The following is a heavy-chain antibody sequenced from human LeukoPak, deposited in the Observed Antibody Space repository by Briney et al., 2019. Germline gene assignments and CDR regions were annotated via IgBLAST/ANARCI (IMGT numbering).Heavy chain of an antibody. CDR2: ISGSGGTT. J-gene: IGHJ6*02. Sequence: GGSLRLSCAASGFTFNNYAMNWVRQAPGKGLEWGSVISGSGGTTYYADSVKGRFAISRDSSKNTLYLQMNSLRAEDTAVYYCAKVSGGGLYYDGMDVWGQGITVTVSS. CDR3: AKVSGGGLYYDGMDV. CDR1: GFTFNNYA. D-gene: IGHD1-14*01. V-gene: IGHV3-23*01.